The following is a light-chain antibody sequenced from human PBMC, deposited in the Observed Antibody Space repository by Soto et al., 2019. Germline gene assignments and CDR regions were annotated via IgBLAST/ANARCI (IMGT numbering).Light chain of an antibody. V-gene: IGKV1-9*01. CDR3: QQLNSYSYT. J-gene: IGKJ2*01. CDR1: QGISSY. Sequence: DIQLTQSPSFLSASVGDRVTITCRASQGISSYLAWYQQKPGKAPKLLIYAASTLQSGVPSRFSVSGSVTEFTLTISSLQPEDFATYYCQQLNSYSYTFGQGTKLEIK. CDR2: AAS.